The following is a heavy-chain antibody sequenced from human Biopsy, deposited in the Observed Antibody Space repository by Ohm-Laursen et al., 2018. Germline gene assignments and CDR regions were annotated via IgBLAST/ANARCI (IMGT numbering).Heavy chain of an antibody. CDR1: GYTFTGYH. Sequence: ASVKVSCKASGYTFTGYHVHWVRQAPGQGLEWMGWINAKTGDTNYAQKFQGRVTMTRDTSISTAYVDLSSLRSDDTAVCYCTRGGYYYDSLTYYYWFDPWGQGTLVTVSS. CDR2: INAKTGDT. D-gene: IGHD3-22*01. V-gene: IGHV1-2*02. CDR3: TRGGYYYDSLTYYYWFDP. J-gene: IGHJ5*02.